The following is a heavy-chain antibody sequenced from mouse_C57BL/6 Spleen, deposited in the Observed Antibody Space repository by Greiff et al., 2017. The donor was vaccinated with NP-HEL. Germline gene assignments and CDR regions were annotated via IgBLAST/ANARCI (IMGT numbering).Heavy chain of an antibody. J-gene: IGHJ3*01. V-gene: IGHV1-80*01. CDR1: GYAFSSYW. D-gene: IGHD2-1*01. CDR2: IYPGDGDT. Sequence: VQGVESGAELVKPGASVKISCKASGYAFSSYWMNWVKQRPGKGLEWIGQIYPGDGDTNYNGKFKGKATLTADKSSSTAYMQLSSLTSEDSAVYFCAREGGLLWSSWFAYWGQGTLVTVSA. CDR3: AREGGLLWSSWFAY.